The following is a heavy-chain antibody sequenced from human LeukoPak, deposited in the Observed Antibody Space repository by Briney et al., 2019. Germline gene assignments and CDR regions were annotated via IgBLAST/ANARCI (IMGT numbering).Heavy chain of an antibody. CDR3: ARGRGLRWHWFDP. CDR1: GYTFTSYG. J-gene: IGHJ5*02. Sequence: ASVKVSCKASGYTFTSYGISWVRQAPGQGLEWMGWISAYNGNTNYAQKFQGRVTITRNTSISTAYMELSSLRSEDTAVYYCARGRGLRWHWFDPWGQGTLVTVSS. CDR2: ISAYNGNT. V-gene: IGHV1-18*01. D-gene: IGHD4-23*01.